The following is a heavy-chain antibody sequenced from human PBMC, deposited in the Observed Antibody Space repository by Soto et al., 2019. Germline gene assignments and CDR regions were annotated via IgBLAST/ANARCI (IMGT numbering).Heavy chain of an antibody. V-gene: IGHV6-1*01. D-gene: IGHD3-3*01. J-gene: IGHJ4*02. CDR3: ARVRVDFGVVFHVYYFDY. CDR2: TYYRSKWYN. Sequence: SQTLSLTCAISGASVSTNIAAWNCIRQSPSRALERLRRTYYRSKWYNDYAVSVKSRIIINPDTSKNQFSLLLHSVTPEDTAVYYCARVRVDFGVVFHVYYFDYWGQGTMVTVSS. CDR1: GASVSTNIAA.